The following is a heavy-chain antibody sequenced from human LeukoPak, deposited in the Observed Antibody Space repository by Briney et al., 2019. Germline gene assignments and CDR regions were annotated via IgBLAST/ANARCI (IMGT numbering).Heavy chain of an antibody. CDR1: GGSFSGYY. CDR3: ANGGNSGSYFED. D-gene: IGHD1-26*01. Sequence: SETLSLTCAVYGGSFSGYYWSWIRQPPGKGLEWIGEINHSGSTNYNPSLKSRVTISGDTSKNQFSLKLSSVTAADTAVYYCANGGNSGSYFEDWGQGTLVTVSS. J-gene: IGHJ4*02. CDR2: INHSGST. V-gene: IGHV4-34*01.